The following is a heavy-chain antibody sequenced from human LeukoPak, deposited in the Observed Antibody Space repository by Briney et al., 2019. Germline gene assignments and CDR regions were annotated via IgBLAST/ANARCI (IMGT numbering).Heavy chain of an antibody. CDR3: ATGERLVPAAMWFDY. V-gene: IGHV1-2*02. CDR2: INPKSGGR. J-gene: IGHJ4*02. CDR1: GYTFTDHY. Sequence: GASVKVSCKASGYTFTDHYMHWVRQAPGQGLEWMGWINPKSGGRSYAQRFQGRVTMTRDTSISTAYMELSRLRSDDTAVYYCATGERLVPAAMWFDYWGQGTLVTVSS. D-gene: IGHD2-2*01.